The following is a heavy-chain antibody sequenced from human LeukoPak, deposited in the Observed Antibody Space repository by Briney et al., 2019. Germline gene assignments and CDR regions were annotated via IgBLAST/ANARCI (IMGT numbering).Heavy chain of an antibody. J-gene: IGHJ5*02. CDR3: ARDWWYGTRNPVGSCAFDP. D-gene: IGHD1-14*01. CDR1: GGTFSSYA. CDR2: IIPIFGTA. Sequence: SVKVSCKASGGTFSSYAISWVRQAPGQGLEWMGGIIPIFGTANYAQKFQGRVTITTDESTSTAYMELSSLGSEDTAVYYCARDWWYGTRNPVGSCAFDPRGQGTLVTVSS. V-gene: IGHV1-69*05.